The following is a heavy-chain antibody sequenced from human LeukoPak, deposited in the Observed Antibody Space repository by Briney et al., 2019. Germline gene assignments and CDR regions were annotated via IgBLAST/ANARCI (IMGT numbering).Heavy chain of an antibody. Sequence: GGSLRLSCAASGFTFSSYAMSWVRQAPGKGLEWVSTISGSAASTYYADSVKGRFAISRDNSRNMLYLQMNSLRAEDTAVYYCAKARDRFGDYGVWGRGTLVTVST. CDR2: ISGSAAST. J-gene: IGHJ4*02. V-gene: IGHV3-23*01. CDR3: AKARDRFGDYGV. D-gene: IGHD4-17*01. CDR1: GFTFSSYA.